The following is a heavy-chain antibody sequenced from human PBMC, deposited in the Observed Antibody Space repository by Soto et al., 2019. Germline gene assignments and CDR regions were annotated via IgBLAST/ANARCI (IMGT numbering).Heavy chain of an antibody. J-gene: IGHJ4*02. V-gene: IGHV4-39*01. CDR1: GGSITSSSYY. CDR2: IYYSGST. D-gene: IGHD3-22*01. CDR3: ARQGAYFHESSGYEFDY. Sequence: SETLSLTCTVSGGSITSSSYYWGWIRQPPGKGLEWIGSIYYSGSTYYNPSLKSRVSMSVDTSKNQFSLKLSSVTAADTAVYHCARQGAYFHESSGYEFDYWGQGTLVTVSS.